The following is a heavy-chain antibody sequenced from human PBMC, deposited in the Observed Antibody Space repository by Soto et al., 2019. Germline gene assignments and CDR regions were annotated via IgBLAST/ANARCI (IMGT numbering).Heavy chain of an antibody. Sequence: EACPALGNATQTLTLTCCFSGFSLITSGVGVAWIRQPPGKALEWLALIYWDDGKRYSPSLKNRLNITKDTSKNQVVLTLTNVDPVDTAIYFFAQRTAYEISTGYYPFDYWGQGSLVTVSS. V-gene: IGHV2-5*02. J-gene: IGHJ4*02. D-gene: IGHD3-9*01. CDR1: GFSLITSGVG. CDR3: AQRTAYEISTGYYPFDY. CDR2: IYWDDGK.